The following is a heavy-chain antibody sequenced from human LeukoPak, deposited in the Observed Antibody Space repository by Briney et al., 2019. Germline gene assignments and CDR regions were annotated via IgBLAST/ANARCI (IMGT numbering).Heavy chain of an antibody. D-gene: IGHD5-18*01. CDR2: INAGNGNT. J-gene: IGHJ4*02. Sequence: ASVKVSCKASGYTFTSYAMHWVRQAPGQRLEWMGWINAGNGNTKYSQEFQGRVTMTRDTSISTAYMELSRLRSDDTAVYYCARGRRTYVDTAMGYWGQGTLVTVSS. V-gene: IGHV1-3*01. CDR3: ARGRRTYVDTAMGY. CDR1: GYTFTSYA.